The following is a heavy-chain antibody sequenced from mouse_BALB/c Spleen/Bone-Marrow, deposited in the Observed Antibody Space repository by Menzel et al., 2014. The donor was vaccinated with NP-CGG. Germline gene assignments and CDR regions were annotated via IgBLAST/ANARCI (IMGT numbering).Heavy chain of an antibody. CDR3: ASYGSSYYAMDY. V-gene: IGHV1-67*01. D-gene: IGHD1-1*01. Sequence: QVQLQQSGPELVRPGVSVKISCKVSGYTFTDYAMHWVKQSHAKSLEWIGVISTYSSNTNYNQKFKGKATMTVDKSSSTAYMELARLTSEDSAIYYCASYGSSYYAMDYWGQGTSVTVSS. CDR1: GYTFTDYA. CDR2: ISTYSSNT. J-gene: IGHJ4*01.